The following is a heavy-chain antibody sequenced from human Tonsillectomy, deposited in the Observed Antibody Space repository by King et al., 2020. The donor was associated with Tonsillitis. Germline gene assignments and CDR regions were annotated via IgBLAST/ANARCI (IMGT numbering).Heavy chain of an antibody. J-gene: IGHJ4*02. CDR3: ARDRLVITLFFDW. Sequence: VQLVESGGGVVQPGRSLKLSCAATGFSFSSYTMHWVRQAPGKGLEWMAGISYDGSDKYYADSVKDRFAISRDNFKNMVYLQMNNVRPEDTAVYYCARDRLVITLFFDWWGQGGLVTVSS. CDR1: GFSFSSYT. CDR2: ISYDGSDK. V-gene: IGHV3-30*09. D-gene: IGHD3-16*01.